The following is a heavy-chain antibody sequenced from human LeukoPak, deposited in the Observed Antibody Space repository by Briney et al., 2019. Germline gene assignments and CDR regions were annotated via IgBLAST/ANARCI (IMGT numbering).Heavy chain of an antibody. CDR1: GFTFDDYA. D-gene: IGHD4-17*01. V-gene: IGHV3-30*04. CDR2: ISYDGSNK. CDR3: ARDHSSPTTVTANDAFDI. J-gene: IGHJ3*02. Sequence: PGGSLRLSCAASGFTFDDYAMHWVRQAPGKGLEWVAVISYDGSNKYYADSVKGRFTISRDNSKNTLYLQMNSLRAEDTAVYYCARDHSSPTTVTANDAFDIWGQGTMVTVSS.